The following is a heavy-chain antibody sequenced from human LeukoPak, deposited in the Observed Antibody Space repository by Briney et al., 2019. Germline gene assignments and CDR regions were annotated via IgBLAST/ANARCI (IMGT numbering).Heavy chain of an antibody. V-gene: IGHV4-39*07. J-gene: IGHJ4*02. CDR2: IYYSGST. D-gene: IGHD4-23*01. CDR3: ARGGWGNSGGDFDY. CDR1: GGSISSSSYY. Sequence: SETLSLTCTVSGGSISSSSYYWGWIRQPPGKGLEWIGSIYYSGSTYYNPSLKSRVTISVDTSKNQFSLKLSSVTAADTAVYYCARGGWGNSGGDFDYWGQGTLVTVSS.